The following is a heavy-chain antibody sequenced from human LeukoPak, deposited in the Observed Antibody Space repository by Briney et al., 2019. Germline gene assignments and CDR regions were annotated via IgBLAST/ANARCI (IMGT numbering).Heavy chain of an antibody. D-gene: IGHD1-26*01. CDR3: ARDPWELLRAPFDY. CDR2: ISAYNGNT. Sequence: GASVKVSCKASGYTFTSYGISWVRQAPGQGLEWMGWISAYNGNTNYAQKLQGRITMTTDTSTSTAYMELRSLRSDDTAVYYCARDPWELLRAPFDYWGQGTLVTVSS. J-gene: IGHJ4*02. V-gene: IGHV1-18*01. CDR1: GYTFTSYG.